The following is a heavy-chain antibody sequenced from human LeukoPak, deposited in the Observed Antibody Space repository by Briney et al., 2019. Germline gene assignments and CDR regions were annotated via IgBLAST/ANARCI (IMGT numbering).Heavy chain of an antibody. Sequence: GGSLRLSCAASGFTFSSYWMGWARQAPGKGLEWVANIKLDGTETYYVNSVKGRFTISRDNDKNSLYLQMNSLRAEDTAVYYCARGFSSWSDPEFDYWGQGTLVTVSS. V-gene: IGHV3-7*05. D-gene: IGHD1-1*01. J-gene: IGHJ4*02. CDR1: GFTFSSYW. CDR3: ARGFSSWSDPEFDY. CDR2: IKLDGTET.